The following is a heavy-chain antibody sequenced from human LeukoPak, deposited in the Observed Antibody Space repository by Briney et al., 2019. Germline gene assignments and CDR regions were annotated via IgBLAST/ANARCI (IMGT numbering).Heavy chain of an antibody. D-gene: IGHD6-13*01. CDR2: INHSGST. Sequence: PSETLSRTCAVYGGSFSGYYWSWIRQPPGKGLEWIGEINHSGSTNYNPSLKSRVTISVDTSKNQFSLKLSSVTAADTAVYYCARAPRPIAAPFDYWGQGTLVTVSS. J-gene: IGHJ4*02. CDR1: GGSFSGYY. CDR3: ARAPRPIAAPFDY. V-gene: IGHV4-34*01.